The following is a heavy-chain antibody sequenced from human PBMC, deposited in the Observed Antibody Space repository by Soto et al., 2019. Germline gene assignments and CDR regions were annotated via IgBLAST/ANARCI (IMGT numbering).Heavy chain of an antibody. CDR2: ITPIFGTA. V-gene: IGHV1-69*01. J-gene: IGHJ6*02. D-gene: IGHD1-7*01. CDR1: GGTFSIYA. CDR3: AREYNWNSIYYGMDV. Sequence: QVQLVQSGAEVKKPGSSVKVSCKASGGTFSIYAISWVRQAPGQGPEWMGGITPIFGTANYAQKFQGRVTITADESTNTAYMELSSLRSDDTAVYYCAREYNWNSIYYGMDVWGQGTTVTVSS.